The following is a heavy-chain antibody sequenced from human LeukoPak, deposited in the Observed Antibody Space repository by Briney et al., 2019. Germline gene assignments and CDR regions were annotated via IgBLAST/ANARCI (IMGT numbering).Heavy chain of an antibody. V-gene: IGHV3-49*03. Sequence: PGGSLRLSCTASGFTFGDYAMSWFRQAPGKGLEWVGFIRSKAYGGTTEYAASVKGRFTISRDDSKSIAYLQMNSLKTEDTAVYYCTRKEQWLVRGDYYYYMDVWGKGTTVTVSS. CDR3: TRKEQWLVRGDYYYYMDV. J-gene: IGHJ6*03. CDR2: IRSKAYGGTT. CDR1: GFTFGDYA. D-gene: IGHD6-19*01.